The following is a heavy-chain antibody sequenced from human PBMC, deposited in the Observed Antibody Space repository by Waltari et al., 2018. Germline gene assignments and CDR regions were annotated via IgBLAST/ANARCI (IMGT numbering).Heavy chain of an antibody. CDR3: ARPLYYSDSSGYYPTYYFDS. D-gene: IGHD3-22*01. Sequence: VQLVESGGGVVQPGGSLGLSCVVSGCTGGRPCIPVVTHVPGKGLVWVSRINSDGSATSYADSVKGRFTISRDNAKSTLYLQMNNLRDEDTAVYYCARPLYYSDSSGYYPTYYFDSWGQGTLVTVSS. V-gene: IGHV3-74*01. CDR2: INSDGSAT. J-gene: IGHJ4*02. CDR1: GCTGGRPC.